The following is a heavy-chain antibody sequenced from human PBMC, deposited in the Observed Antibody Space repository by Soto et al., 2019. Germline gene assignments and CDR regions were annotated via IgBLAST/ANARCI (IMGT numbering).Heavy chain of an antibody. Sequence: TSETLSLTRTFPGGSISSSSFLWGRIRQPPGKGLEWIGSIYYSGSTYYNPSLKSRVTISVDTSKNQFSLKLSSVTAADTAVYYCACIFSGGYGYGFYYYGMDVWGQGTTVTVSS. V-gene: IGHV4-39*01. J-gene: IGHJ6*02. D-gene: IGHD5-18*01. CDR3: ACIFSGGYGYGFYYYGMDV. CDR1: GGSISSSSFL. CDR2: IYYSGST.